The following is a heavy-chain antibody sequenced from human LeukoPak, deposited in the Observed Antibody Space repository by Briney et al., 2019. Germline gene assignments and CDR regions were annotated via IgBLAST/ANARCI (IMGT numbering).Heavy chain of an antibody. J-gene: IGHJ5*01. V-gene: IGHV6-1*01. D-gene: IGHD1-26*01. CDR1: GDSVSTNSAT. CDR3: ARLVGASWFDS. Sequence: SQTLSLTCAISGDSVSTNSATWTWLRQSPSRGLEWLGRAYYRSKWNNDYAVSMKSRITINPDTSKNQFSLQLNSVTPEDTAVYYCARLVGASWFDSWGQGTLVTVSS. CDR2: AYYRSKWNN.